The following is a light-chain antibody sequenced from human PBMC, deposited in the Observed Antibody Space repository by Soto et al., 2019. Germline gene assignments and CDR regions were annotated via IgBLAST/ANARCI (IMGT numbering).Light chain of an antibody. J-gene: IGLJ2*01. Sequence: QSALTQPASVSGSPGQSITISCTGTSSDVGSYNRVYWYQQHPGKAPKLMIYEVRKRLSGVSNRFSASKSGNTASLTVSGRQAEDESDYDCDSYAGSSPVVFGGGTKLTVL. CDR2: EVR. CDR3: DSYAGSSPVV. CDR1: SSDVGSYNR. V-gene: IGLV2-23*02.